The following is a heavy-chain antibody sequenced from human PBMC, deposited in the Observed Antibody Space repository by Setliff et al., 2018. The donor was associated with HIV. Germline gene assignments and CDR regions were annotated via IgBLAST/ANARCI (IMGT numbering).Heavy chain of an antibody. CDR3: ARVELWFGERGYYMDV. Sequence: PGGSLRLSCGASGFSFSSYSMNWVRQAPGKGLEWVSYISSSSSTIYYADSVKGRFTISRDNAKNSLYLQMNSLRAEDTAVYYCARVELWFGERGYYMDVWGKGTTVTVSS. J-gene: IGHJ6*03. CDR2: ISSSSSTI. CDR1: GFSFSSYS. D-gene: IGHD3-10*01. V-gene: IGHV3-48*01.